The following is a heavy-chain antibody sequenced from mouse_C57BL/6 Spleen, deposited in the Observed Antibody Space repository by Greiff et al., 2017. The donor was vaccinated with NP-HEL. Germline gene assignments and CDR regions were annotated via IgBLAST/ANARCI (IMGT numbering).Heavy chain of an antibody. J-gene: IGHJ4*01. Sequence: QVQLQQSGAELMKPGASVKLSCKATGYTFTGYWIEWVKQRPGHGLEWIGEILPGSGSTNYNEKFKGKATFTADTSSNTAYMQLSSLTTEDSAIYYCARRAIYYDYDENAMDYWGQGTSVTVSS. CDR1: GYTFTGYW. CDR3: ARRAIYYDYDENAMDY. D-gene: IGHD2-4*01. CDR2: ILPGSGST. V-gene: IGHV1-9*01.